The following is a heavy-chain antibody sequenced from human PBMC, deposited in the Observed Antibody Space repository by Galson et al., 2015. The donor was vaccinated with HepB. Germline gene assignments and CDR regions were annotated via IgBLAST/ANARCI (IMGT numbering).Heavy chain of an antibody. J-gene: IGHJ5*02. D-gene: IGHD3-10*01. CDR1: GFTFSSYG. CDR2: IWYDGSNK. V-gene: IGHV3-33*08. CDR3: ARDSGSWFGEDNWFDP. Sequence: SLRLSCAASGFTFSSYGMHWVRQAPGKGLEWVAVIWYDGSNKYYADSVKGRFTISRDNSKNTLYLQMNSLRAEDTAVYYCARDSGSWFGEDNWFDPWGQGTLVTVSS.